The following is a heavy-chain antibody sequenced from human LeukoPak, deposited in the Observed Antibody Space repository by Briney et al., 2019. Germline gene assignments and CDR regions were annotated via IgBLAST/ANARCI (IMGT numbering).Heavy chain of an antibody. CDR2: ISQSGST. CDR1: GGSFSGYY. J-gene: IGHJ5*02. V-gene: IGHV4-34*01. D-gene: IGHD1-1*01. Sequence: SGTLSLTCAVYGGSFSGYYWTWLRQPPGKGLEWIGEISQSGSTNYNPSLKSRVTISADTSRNHFSLRVTSVTAADTAVYYCATSGWNGGGGLDPWGQGTLVTVSS. CDR3: ATSGWNGGGGLDP.